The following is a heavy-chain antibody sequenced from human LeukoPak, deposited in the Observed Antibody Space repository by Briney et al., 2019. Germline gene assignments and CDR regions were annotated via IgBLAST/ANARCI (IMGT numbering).Heavy chain of an antibody. Sequence: ASVKVSCKASGYTFTGYYMHWVRQAPGQGLEWMGWINPNSGGTNYAQKFQGRVTMTRDTSITTAYMELSNLRSVDTAVYYCATVTYFYGSGSSSGQLLVFYSYGLDVWGQGTTVTVSS. V-gene: IGHV1-2*02. CDR3: ATVTYFYGSGSSSGQLLVFYSYGLDV. CDR2: INPNSGGT. D-gene: IGHD3-10*01. CDR1: GYTFTGYY. J-gene: IGHJ6*02.